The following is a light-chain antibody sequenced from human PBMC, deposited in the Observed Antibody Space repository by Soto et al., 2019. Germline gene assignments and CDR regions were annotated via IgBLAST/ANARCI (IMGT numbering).Light chain of an antibody. CDR3: QQYVSSPWT. V-gene: IGKV3-20*01. CDR2: GAS. CDR1: QSISSSY. J-gene: IGKJ1*01. Sequence: EIVLTQSPGTLSLSPGERATLSCRASQSISSSYLAWYQQKPGQAPRPLIYGASSRATGIPDRFSGGGSGTDFTLPISRLEPEDFAVYYCQQYVSSPWTFGQGTKVEIK.